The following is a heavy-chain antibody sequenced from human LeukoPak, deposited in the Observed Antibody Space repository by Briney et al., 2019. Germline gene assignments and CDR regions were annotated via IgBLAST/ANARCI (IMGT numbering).Heavy chain of an antibody. D-gene: IGHD5-24*01. CDR1: GAPIYSGSYY. V-gene: IGHV4-61*01. CDR3: ARGGDGYNFWFDP. J-gene: IGHJ5*02. CDR2: IYYSGST. Sequence: PSETLSLTCTVSGAPIYSGSYYWSWIRQPPGKGLEWIGYIYYSGSTNYNPSLKSRVTISVDTSKNQFSLKLSSVTAADTAVYYCARGGDGYNFWFDPWGQGTLVTVSS.